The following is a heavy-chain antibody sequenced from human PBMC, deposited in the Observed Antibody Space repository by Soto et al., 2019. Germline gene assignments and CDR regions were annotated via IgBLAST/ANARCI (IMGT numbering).Heavy chain of an antibody. D-gene: IGHD2-15*01. Sequence: QVQLVESGGGVVQPGRSLRLSCAASGFTFSSYAMHWVRQAPGKGLEWVAVISYDGSNKYYADSVKGRLTISRDNSKNTLYLQMNSLRAEDTAVYYCARGGGYCSGGSCYYFDYWVQGTLVTVSS. V-gene: IGHV3-30-3*01. CDR2: ISYDGSNK. CDR3: ARGGGYCSGGSCYYFDY. J-gene: IGHJ4*02. CDR1: GFTFSSYA.